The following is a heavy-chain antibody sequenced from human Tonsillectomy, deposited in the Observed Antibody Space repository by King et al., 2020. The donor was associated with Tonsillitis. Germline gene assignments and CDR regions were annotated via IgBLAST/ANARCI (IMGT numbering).Heavy chain of an antibody. J-gene: IGHJ3*02. CDR2: MTPNSGNT. CDR3: ARRRAPGTRRAFDI. CDR1: GDTFTNYD. V-gene: IGHV1-8*01. D-gene: IGHD1-7*01. Sequence: VQLVESGAEVTKPGASVKVSCKASGDTFTNYDINWVRQATGQGLEWMGWMTPNSGNTGYAQKFQGRVTMTRDTSISAAFMELSSLTSEDTAVYYCARRRAPGTRRAFDIWGQGTLVTVSS.